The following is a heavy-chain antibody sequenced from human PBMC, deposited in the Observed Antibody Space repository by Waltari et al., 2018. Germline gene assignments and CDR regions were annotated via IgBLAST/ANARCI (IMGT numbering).Heavy chain of an antibody. V-gene: IGHV1-2*06. CDR1: GYTFTGNY. D-gene: IGHD4-17*01. CDR2: INPNSGDT. J-gene: IGHJ4*02. CDR3: ARDLGSDYGNRDY. Sequence: QVHLVQSGAEVKKPGASVKVSCKASGYTFTGNYIPWGRRAPGQGLEWMGRINPNSGDTNYAQKFQGRVTLTRDTSINTAYMELSSLKSDDTAVYYCARDLGSDYGNRDYWGQGTLVTVPS.